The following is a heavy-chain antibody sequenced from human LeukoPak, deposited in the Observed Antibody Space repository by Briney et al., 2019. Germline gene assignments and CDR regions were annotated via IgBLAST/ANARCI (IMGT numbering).Heavy chain of an antibody. J-gene: IGHJ3*01. CDR2: ISGDGAST. V-gene: IGHV3-23*01. CDR1: GFSIAIHA. Sequence: SGGSLRLSCAASGFSIAIHAMTWVRQAPGKGLEWVSGISGDGASTHYAESVKGQFTISRDNSQNTLFLQMNSLRVEDTAIYYCAKDSYVSGRPLHTFDVWGQGTMVTVSS. D-gene: IGHD3-10*01. CDR3: AKDSYVSGRPLHTFDV.